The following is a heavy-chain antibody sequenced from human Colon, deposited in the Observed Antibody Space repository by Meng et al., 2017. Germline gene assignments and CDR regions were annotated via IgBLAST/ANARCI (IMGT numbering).Heavy chain of an antibody. Sequence: EVQVVESGSGWVQPGESLILSCASYGFHFSDYYMDGVRQAPGKGLDWVGRIKNKANSYSTEYDASEKGRFTVSSDDSKNSVYFQITSLKTEDTAVYYCARARRDTHNTADYWGQGTLVTVSS. CDR2: IKNKANSYST. CDR1: GFHFSDYY. J-gene: IGHJ4*02. D-gene: IGHD5-24*01. CDR3: ARARRDTHNTADY. V-gene: IGHV3-72*01.